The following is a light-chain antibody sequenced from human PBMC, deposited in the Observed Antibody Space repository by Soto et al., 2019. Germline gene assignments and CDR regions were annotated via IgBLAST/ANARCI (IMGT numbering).Light chain of an antibody. CDR1: QSLRHSNGYNY. J-gene: IGKJ1*01. CDR2: LGS. V-gene: IGKV2-28*01. Sequence: DIVVTQSTLTLPVTPGETASISFRSSQSLRHSNGYNYLDWYLQKPGQSPQLLIYLGSNRASGVPDRFSGSGSGTDFTLKISRVEAEDVGVYYCVQALQSPPWTFGQGTKVDIK. CDR3: VQALQSPPWT.